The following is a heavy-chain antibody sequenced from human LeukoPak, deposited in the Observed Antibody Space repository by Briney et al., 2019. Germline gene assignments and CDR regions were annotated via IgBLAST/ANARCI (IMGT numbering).Heavy chain of an antibody. J-gene: IGHJ4*02. CDR3: ARGTRFAFTVRGGYDY. Sequence: PSETLSLTCAVYGGSFSGYYWSWIRQPPGKGLEWIGEINHSGSTNYNLPVNGRVPISVDTSKNQFSLKLRSVTAGDTAVYYCARGTRFAFTVRGGYDYWGQGTLVTVSS. CDR2: INHSGST. CDR1: GGSFSGYY. V-gene: IGHV4-34*01. D-gene: IGHD3-10*01.